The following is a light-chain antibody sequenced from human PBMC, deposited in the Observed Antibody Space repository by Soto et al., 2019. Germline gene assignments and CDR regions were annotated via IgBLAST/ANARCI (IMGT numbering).Light chain of an antibody. J-gene: IGLJ1*01. CDR3: SSYTSSSIRYV. CDR2: DVS. V-gene: IGLV2-14*01. Sequence: QSALTKPASLNGFPGQSITISCTGTSSDVGGYNYVSWYQQHPGKAPKLMIYDVSNRPSGVSSRFSGSKSGNTASLTISGFQAEDGADYYCSSYTSSSIRYVFGTGTKVTVL. CDR1: SSDVGGYNY.